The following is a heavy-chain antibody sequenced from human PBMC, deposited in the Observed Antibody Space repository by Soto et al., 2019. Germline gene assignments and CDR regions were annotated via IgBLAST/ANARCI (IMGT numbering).Heavy chain of an antibody. D-gene: IGHD3-3*01. CDR3: ATRDYDFWSGYPGDLFDP. CDR2: IYYSGST. CDR1: GGSISSYY. J-gene: IGHJ5*02. Sequence: SETLSLTCTVSGGSISSYYWSWIRQPPGKGLEWIGYIYYSGSTNYNPSLKSRVTISVDTSKNQFSLKLSSVTAADTAVYYCATRDYDFWSGYPGDLFDPSGQGTLVIVSS. V-gene: IGHV4-59*08.